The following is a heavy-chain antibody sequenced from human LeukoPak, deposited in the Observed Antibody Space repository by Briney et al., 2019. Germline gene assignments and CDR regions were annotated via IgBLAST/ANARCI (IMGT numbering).Heavy chain of an antibody. Sequence: GGSLRLSCAASGFIFSDHYIDWVRQAPGKGLEWVSSISSSSSYIYYADSVKGRFTISRDNAKNSLYLQMNSLRAEDTAVYYCAREVTIFGVVTYDAFDIWGQGTMVTVSS. CDR2: ISSSSSYI. D-gene: IGHD3-3*01. V-gene: IGHV3-21*01. J-gene: IGHJ3*02. CDR1: GFIFSDHY. CDR3: AREVTIFGVVTYDAFDI.